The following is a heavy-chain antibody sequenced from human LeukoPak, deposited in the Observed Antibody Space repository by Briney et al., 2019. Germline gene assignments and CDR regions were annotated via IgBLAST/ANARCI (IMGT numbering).Heavy chain of an antibody. D-gene: IGHD1-26*01. J-gene: IGHJ4*02. Sequence: SETLSLTCTVSGGSISSYYWSWIRQPPGKGLEWIGYIYYSGSTNYNPSLKSRVTISVDTSKNQFSLRLSSVTAADTAVYYCALSTRGELLFDYWGQGTLVTVSS. CDR3: ALSTRGELLFDY. V-gene: IGHV4-59*01. CDR1: GGSISSYY. CDR2: IYYSGST.